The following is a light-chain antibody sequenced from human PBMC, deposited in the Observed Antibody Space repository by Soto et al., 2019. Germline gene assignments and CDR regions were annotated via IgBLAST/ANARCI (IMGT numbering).Light chain of an antibody. J-gene: IGLJ2*01. CDR3: CSYVGSYSVV. V-gene: IGLV2-11*01. Sequence: QSALTQPRSVSGSPGQSVTISCTGTSSDVGAYNYVSWYQQHPGKAPKLMIYDVNKRPSGVPGRFSGSKSGNTASLTISGLQAEDEADYYCCSYVGSYSVVFGGGTKLTVL. CDR1: SSDVGAYNY. CDR2: DVN.